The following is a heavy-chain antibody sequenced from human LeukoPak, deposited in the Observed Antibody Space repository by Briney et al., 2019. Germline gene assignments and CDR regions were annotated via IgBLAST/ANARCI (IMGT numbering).Heavy chain of an antibody. CDR3: AKGHDSSGYPIPLN. V-gene: IGHV3-23*01. CDR2: ITGGGGST. Sequence: GGSLRLSCAASGFTFRSYDMSWVRQTPGKGLEWVSAITGGGGSTYYADSVKGRFTISRDNSKNTLYLQMNSLRAEDTAVYYCAKGHDSSGYPIPLNWGQGTLVTVST. D-gene: IGHD3-22*01. CDR1: GFTFRSYD. J-gene: IGHJ4*02.